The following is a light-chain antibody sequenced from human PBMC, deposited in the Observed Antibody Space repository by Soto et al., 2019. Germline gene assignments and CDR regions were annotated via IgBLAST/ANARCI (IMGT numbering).Light chain of an antibody. V-gene: IGKV2-30*01. CDR2: QVS. CDR1: QSLVYRDGNTY. Sequence: VVMTQSQLSLPVTLGQPASISCSSSQSLVYRDGNTYLSWFQQRPGQSPRRLIYQVSHRDSGVPDRFSGGGSGTDFTLKISRVEAEDVGAYYCMQGTHWPQTFGQGTKVDVK. J-gene: IGKJ1*01. CDR3: MQGTHWPQT.